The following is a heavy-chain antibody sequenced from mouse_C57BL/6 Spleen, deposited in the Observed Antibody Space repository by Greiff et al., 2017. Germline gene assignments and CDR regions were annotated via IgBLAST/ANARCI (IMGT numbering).Heavy chain of an antibody. Sequence: QVQLQQSGPGLVQPSQSLSITCTVSGFSLTSYGVHWVRQSPGKGLEWLGVIWRGGSTDYNAAFMSRLSITKDNSKSQVFFKMNSLQADDTAIYYCAKNFYDYDEGYAMDYWGQGTSVTVSS. CDR2: IWRGGST. CDR3: AKNFYDYDEGYAMDY. V-gene: IGHV2-5*01. D-gene: IGHD2-4*01. J-gene: IGHJ4*01. CDR1: GFSLTSYG.